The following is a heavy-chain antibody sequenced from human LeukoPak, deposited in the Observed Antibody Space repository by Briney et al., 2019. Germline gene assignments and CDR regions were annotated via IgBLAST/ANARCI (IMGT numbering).Heavy chain of an antibody. D-gene: IGHD2-2*01. CDR2: ISGSGGST. Sequence: GGSLRLSCAASGFTFSSNAMSWVRPAPGKGLEWVSAISGSGGSTYYADSVKGRFTISRDNSKNTLYLQMNSLRAGDTAVYYCALKPDIVVVPAVRYFDYWGQGTLVTVSS. V-gene: IGHV3-23*01. CDR3: ALKPDIVVVPAVRYFDY. J-gene: IGHJ4*02. CDR1: GFTFSSNA.